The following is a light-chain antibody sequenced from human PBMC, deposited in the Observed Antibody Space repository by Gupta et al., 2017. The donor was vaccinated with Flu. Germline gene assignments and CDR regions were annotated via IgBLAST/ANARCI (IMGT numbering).Light chain of an antibody. V-gene: IGLV1-44*01. CDR2: TNN. Sequence: QSLLTPPPSASGTPGQPVTISCSGASSNIGSNSVHWYQQIPRTAPRLLIYTNNRRPSGVPDRFSGSKSGTSASLTISGLQSEDEADYYCATWDGSLSGVVFGGGTKLTAL. CDR1: SSNIGSNS. CDR3: ATWDGSLSGVV. J-gene: IGLJ2*01.